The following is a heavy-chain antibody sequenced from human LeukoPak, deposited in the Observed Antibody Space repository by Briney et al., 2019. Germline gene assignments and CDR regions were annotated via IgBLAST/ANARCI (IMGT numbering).Heavy chain of an antibody. CDR2: ISSSSGTT. Sequence: SGGSLRLSCAASGFTFRSYSMNWVRQAPGKGLEWVSYISSSSGTTYHADSVEGRLTISRDDAKESLYLQMSSLRAVDTAVYYCARSHVYVWGSPEKTVSGFDLWGQGTMVTVSS. CDR1: GFTFRSYS. CDR3: ARSHVYVWGSPEKTVSGFDL. D-gene: IGHD3-16*01. J-gene: IGHJ3*01. V-gene: IGHV3-48*01.